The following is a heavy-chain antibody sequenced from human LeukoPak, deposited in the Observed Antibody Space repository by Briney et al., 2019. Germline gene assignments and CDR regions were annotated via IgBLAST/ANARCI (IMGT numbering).Heavy chain of an antibody. CDR2: INPSGGST. J-gene: IGHJ4*02. V-gene: IGHV1-46*01. D-gene: IGHD6-19*01. CDR3: ATIAVAGTWDFDY. Sequence: ASVKVSCKASGYTFTSYYMHWVREAPGQGLEWMGIINPSGGSTSYAQKFQGRVTMTRDTSTSTVYMELSSLRSEDTAVYYCATIAVAGTWDFDYWGQGTLVTVSS. CDR1: GYTFTSYY.